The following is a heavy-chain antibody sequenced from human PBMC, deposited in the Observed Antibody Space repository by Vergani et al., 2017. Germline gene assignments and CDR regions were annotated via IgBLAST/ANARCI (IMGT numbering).Heavy chain of an antibody. CDR2: IYTSGST. CDR3: ARDPVRYHYDDSTGGDSDAFDI. Sequence: QVQLQESGPGLVKPSQTLSLTCTVSGGSISSGSYYWSWIRQPAGKGLEWIGRIYTSGSTNYNPSLKSRVTISVDTSKNQFSLKLSSVTAADTAVYYCARDPVRYHYDDSTGGDSDAFDIWGQGTMVTVSS. J-gene: IGHJ3*02. D-gene: IGHD3-22*01. V-gene: IGHV4-61*02. CDR1: GGSISSGSYY.